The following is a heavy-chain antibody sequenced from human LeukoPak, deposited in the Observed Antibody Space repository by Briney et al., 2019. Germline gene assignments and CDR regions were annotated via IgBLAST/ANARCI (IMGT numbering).Heavy chain of an antibody. Sequence: GGSLRLSCTESGFTFDDYAMSWVRQAPGKGLEWVAFIRSKAYGGTTEHAASVKGRFSISRDDSKSIAYLQVNSLKTEDTAVYYCTRGGYYDSSGEYYFDHWGQGTLVTVSS. D-gene: IGHD3-22*01. CDR3: TRGGYYDSSGEYYFDH. CDR2: IRSKAYGGTT. J-gene: IGHJ4*02. CDR1: GFTFDDYA. V-gene: IGHV3-49*04.